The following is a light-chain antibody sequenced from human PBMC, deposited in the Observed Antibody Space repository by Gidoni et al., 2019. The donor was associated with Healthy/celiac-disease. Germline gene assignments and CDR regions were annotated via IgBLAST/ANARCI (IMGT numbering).Light chain of an antibody. CDR1: QSVSRS. Sequence: DIVMTQSPDPLSVSPVERATLSCRARQSVSRSLAGYHQKPGQAPRLLIYGVSTRATGIPARLRGSGSGTEFTLTISSLQSEDLAVYYCQQYNNWLTWSFGQGTKVEIK. CDR2: GVS. CDR3: QQYNNWLTWS. J-gene: IGKJ1*01. V-gene: IGKV3-15*01.